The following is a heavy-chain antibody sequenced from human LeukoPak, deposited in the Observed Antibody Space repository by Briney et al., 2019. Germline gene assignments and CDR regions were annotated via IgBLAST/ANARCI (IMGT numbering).Heavy chain of an antibody. Sequence: ASETLSLTCAVYGGSFSGYYWSWIRQPPGKGLEWIGEINHSGSTNYNPSLKSRVTISVDTSKNQFSLKLSSVTAADTAVYYCARRSKSMVRGIVPRYMDVWGKGTTVTVSS. CDR2: INHSGST. D-gene: IGHD3-10*01. J-gene: IGHJ6*03. V-gene: IGHV4-34*01. CDR3: ARRSKSMVRGIVPRYMDV. CDR1: GGSFSGYY.